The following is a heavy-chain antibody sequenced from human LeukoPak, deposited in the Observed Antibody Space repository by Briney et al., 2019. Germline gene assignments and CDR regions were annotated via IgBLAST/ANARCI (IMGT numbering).Heavy chain of an antibody. V-gene: IGHV1-18*01. CDR3: ARDGQDSSEEGFDY. J-gene: IGHJ4*02. D-gene: IGHD6-19*01. CDR2: ISAYNGNT. Sequence: ASVKVSCKASGYTFTSYGIGWVRQAPGQGLEWMGWISAYNGNTNYAQKLQGRVTMTTDTSTSTAYMELRSLRSDDTAVYSCARDGQDSSEEGFDYWGQGTLVTVSS. CDR1: GYTFTSYG.